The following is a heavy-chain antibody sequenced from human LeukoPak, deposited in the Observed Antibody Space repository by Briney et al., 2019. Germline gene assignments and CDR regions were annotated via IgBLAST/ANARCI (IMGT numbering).Heavy chain of an antibody. J-gene: IGHJ3*02. Sequence: KPSETLSLTCTVSGDSISSSSYCWDWIRQPPGKGLERIGNIYNSANTHYNPSLKTRITMSVDTSKNQFSLKLNSVTAADTGIYYCARHSRSAYTGYENAFDIWGQGTMVTVSS. CDR1: GDSISSSSYC. CDR3: ARHSRSAYTGYENAFDI. CDR2: IYNSANT. D-gene: IGHD5-12*01. V-gene: IGHV4-39*01.